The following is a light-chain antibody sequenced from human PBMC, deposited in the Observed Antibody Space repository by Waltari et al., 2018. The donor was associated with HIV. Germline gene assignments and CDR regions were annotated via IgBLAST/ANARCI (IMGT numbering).Light chain of an antibody. CDR3: QSYDSSNVV. J-gene: IGLJ2*01. Sequence: NFMLTQPHSVSESPGKTVTISCTRSSGSIASNSVQWYQQRPGRAPTTVISEDNQRPSGVPDRFSGSIDTSSNSASLSISGLKTEDEADYYCQSYDSSNVVFGGGTKLTVL. V-gene: IGLV6-57*03. CDR1: SGSIASNS. CDR2: EDN.